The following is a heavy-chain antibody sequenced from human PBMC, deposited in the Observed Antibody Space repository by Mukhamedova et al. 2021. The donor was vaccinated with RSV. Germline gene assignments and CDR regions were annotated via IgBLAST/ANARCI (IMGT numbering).Heavy chain of an antibody. CDR3: TSSVGAINDVY. J-gene: IGHJ4*02. Sequence: GKGLEWVGRIRSKADNYATTYAASVRGRFTISRDDSENTVYLQMNSLKTEDSVVYYCTSSVGAINDVYWAQGILVTVSS. CDR2: IRSKADNYAT. V-gene: IGHV3-73*01. D-gene: IGHD1-26*01.